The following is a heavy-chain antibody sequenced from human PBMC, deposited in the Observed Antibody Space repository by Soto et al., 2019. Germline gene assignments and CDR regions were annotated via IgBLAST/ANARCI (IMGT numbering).Heavy chain of an antibody. CDR2: INHSGST. D-gene: IGHD6-13*01. CDR1: GGSFSGYY. CDR3: ARKLAHTAAADLPFQH. Sequence: PSETLSLTCAVYGGSFSGYYWSWIRQPPGKGLEWIGEINHSGSTNYNPSLKSRVTISVDTSKNQFSLKLSSVTAADTAVYYCARKLAHTAAADLPFQHWGQGTLVTVSS. J-gene: IGHJ1*01. V-gene: IGHV4-34*01.